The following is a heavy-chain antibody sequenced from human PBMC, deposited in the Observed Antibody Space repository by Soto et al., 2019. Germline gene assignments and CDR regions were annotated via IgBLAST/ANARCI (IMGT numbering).Heavy chain of an antibody. D-gene: IGHD6-13*01. CDR3: SRCLLDEYSSSWRSAYYGMDV. CDR2: INVDSGST. CDR1: GFTFTTSA. Sequence: SVKVSCKASGFTFTTSAVQWVRQARGQRLEWIGWINVDSGSTNNAQKFQERVTMTRDTSTSTVYMELSTLIPGDTAVYYCSRCLLDEYSSSWRSAYYGMDVWGQGTTVTVSS. J-gene: IGHJ6*02. V-gene: IGHV1-58*01.